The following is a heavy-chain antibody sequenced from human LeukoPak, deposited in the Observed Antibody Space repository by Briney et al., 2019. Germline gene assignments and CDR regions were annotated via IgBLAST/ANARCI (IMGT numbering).Heavy chain of an antibody. CDR2: IYYSGST. Sequence: SQTLSLTCTVSGGSISSGSYYWSWIRQPPGKGLEWIGYIYYSGSTNYNPSLKSRVTISVDTSKNQFSLKLSSVTAADTAVYYCARGVLAYGSWSIEYYFDYWGQGTLVTVSS. CDR1: GGSISSGSYY. CDR3: ARGVLAYGSWSIEYYFDY. D-gene: IGHD6-13*01. J-gene: IGHJ4*02. V-gene: IGHV4-61*01.